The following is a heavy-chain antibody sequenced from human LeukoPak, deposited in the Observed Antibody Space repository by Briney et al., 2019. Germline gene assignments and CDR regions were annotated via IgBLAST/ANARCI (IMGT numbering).Heavy chain of an antibody. J-gene: IGHJ4*02. CDR1: GFIFSSYG. V-gene: IGHV3-30*02. Sequence: GGSLRLSCAASGFIFSSYGMHWVRQAPGKGLEWVAFIRYDGSNTYYADSVKGRFTISRDNSKNTLYLQMNSLRGEDTAVYYCARETAVTGSYYFDYWGQGSLVTVSS. CDR2: IRYDGSNT. D-gene: IGHD6-19*01. CDR3: ARETAVTGSYYFDY.